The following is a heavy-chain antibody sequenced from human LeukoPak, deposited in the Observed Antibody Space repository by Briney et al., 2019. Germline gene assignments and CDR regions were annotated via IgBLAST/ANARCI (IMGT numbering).Heavy chain of an antibody. CDR2: IWYDGSKK. J-gene: IGHJ4*02. CDR1: GFTFSSYG. D-gene: IGHD1-26*01. CDR3: ARDLGVGATTFHLIDY. Sequence: GRSLRLSCAASGFTFSSYGMHWVRQAPGKGLEWVAVIWYDGSKKYYADSVKGRFTISRDNSKNTLYLQMNSLRAEDTAVYYCARDLGVGATTFHLIDYWGQGTLVTVSS. V-gene: IGHV3-33*01.